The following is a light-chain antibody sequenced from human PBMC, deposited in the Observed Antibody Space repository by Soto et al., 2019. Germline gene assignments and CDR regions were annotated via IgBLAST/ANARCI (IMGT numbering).Light chain of an antibody. CDR1: SSDVGAYNY. V-gene: IGLV2-14*01. CDR3: SSYTRSTTLVV. CDR2: DVS. J-gene: IGLJ2*01. Sequence: QAVVTQPASVSGSPGQSITISCTGTSSDVGAYNYVSWYQQHPGKAPKLMIYDVSNRPSGVSNRFSGSKSGNTASLTISGLQAEDEADYYCSSYTRSTTLVVFGGGTQLTVL.